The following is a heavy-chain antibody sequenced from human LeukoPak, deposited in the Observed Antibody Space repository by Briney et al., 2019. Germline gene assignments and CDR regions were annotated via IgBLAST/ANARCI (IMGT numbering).Heavy chain of an antibody. V-gene: IGHV3-7*03. CDR2: IKQDGSEK. D-gene: IGHD2-2*01. CDR1: GFTFSSCW. CDR3: ARGEAYCSSTSCRAFDI. Sequence: GGSLRLSCAASGFTFSSCWMSWVRQAPGKGLEWVANIKQDGSEKYYVDSVKGRFTISRDNAKNSLYLQMNSLRAEDTAVYYCARGEAYCSSTSCRAFDIWGQGTMVTVSS. J-gene: IGHJ3*02.